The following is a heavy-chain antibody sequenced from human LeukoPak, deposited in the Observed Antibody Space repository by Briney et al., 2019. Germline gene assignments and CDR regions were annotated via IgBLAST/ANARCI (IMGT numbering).Heavy chain of an antibody. J-gene: IGHJ5*02. Sequence: SVKVSCKASGGTFSSYAISWVRQAPGQGLEWMGWISAYNGNTNYAQKLQGRVTMTTDTSTSTAYMELRSLRSDDTAVYYCARAGNTMVRGVIRWFDPWGQGTLVTVSS. V-gene: IGHV1-18*01. CDR2: ISAYNGNT. D-gene: IGHD3-10*01. CDR1: GGTFSSYA. CDR3: ARAGNTMVRGVIRWFDP.